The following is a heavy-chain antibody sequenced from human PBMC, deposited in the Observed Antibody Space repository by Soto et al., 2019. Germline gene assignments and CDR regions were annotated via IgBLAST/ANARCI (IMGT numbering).Heavy chain of an antibody. D-gene: IGHD6-6*01. CDR1: GSSFTTYW. V-gene: IGHV5-51*01. CDR3: ARLRGSIAARGGAFDI. Sequence: GESLKISLKGSGSSFTTYWIGWVRQRPGKGLECMGIIYPVXSDTKYSPSIQVQVTISADKSISTAYRQWSSLKASDTAMYYCARLRGSIAARGGAFDIWGHGTMVT. CDR2: IYPVXSDT. J-gene: IGHJ3*02.